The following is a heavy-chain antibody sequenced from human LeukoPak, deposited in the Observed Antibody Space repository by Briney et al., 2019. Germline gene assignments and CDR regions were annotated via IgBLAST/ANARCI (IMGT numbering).Heavy chain of an antibody. CDR2: IYYSGST. CDR3: ARADADYYGSGSYLD. J-gene: IGHJ4*02. Sequence: SETLSLTCTVSGGSISSYYWSWIRQPPGKGLEWIGYIYYSGSTNYNPSLKSRVTISVDTSKNQFSLKLSSVTAADTAVYYCARADADYYGSGSYLDWGQGTLVTVSS. V-gene: IGHV4-59*01. D-gene: IGHD3-10*01. CDR1: GGSISSYY.